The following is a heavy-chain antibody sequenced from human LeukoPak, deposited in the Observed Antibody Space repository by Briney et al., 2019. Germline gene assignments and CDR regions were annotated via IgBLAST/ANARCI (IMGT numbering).Heavy chain of an antibody. CDR2: INHSGST. J-gene: IGHJ6*03. CDR3: ARDWTRGITIFGVVPFDYYYYYMDV. D-gene: IGHD3-3*01. V-gene: IGHV4-34*01. CDR1: GGSFSGYY. Sequence: SETLSLTCAVYGGSFSGYYWSWIRQPPGKGLEWIGEINHSGSTNYNPSLKSRVTISVDTSKNQFSLKLSSVTAADTAVYYCARDWTRGITIFGVVPFDYYYYYMDVWGKGTTVTVSS.